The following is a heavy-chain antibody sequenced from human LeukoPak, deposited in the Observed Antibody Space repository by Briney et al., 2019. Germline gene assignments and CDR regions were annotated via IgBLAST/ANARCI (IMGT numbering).Heavy chain of an antibody. J-gene: IGHJ6*03. Sequence: GGSLRLSCAASGFTFSSYSMNWVRQAPGKGLEWVSSISSSSSYIYYADSVKGRFTISRDNAKNSLYLQMNSLRDEDTAVYYCARGDSGYSSGWYVFYYYYMDVWGKGTTVTVSS. CDR2: ISSSSSYI. D-gene: IGHD6-19*01. CDR3: ARGDSGYSSGWYVFYYYYMDV. CDR1: GFTFSSYS. V-gene: IGHV3-21*01.